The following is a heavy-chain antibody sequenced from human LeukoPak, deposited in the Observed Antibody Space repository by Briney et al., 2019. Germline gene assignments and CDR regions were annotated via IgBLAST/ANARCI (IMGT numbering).Heavy chain of an antibody. J-gene: IGHJ6*02. CDR1: GFTFSSYA. V-gene: IGHV3-30-3*01. Sequence: PGGSLRPSCAASGFTFSSYAMHWVRQAPGKGLEWVAVISYDGSNKYYADSVKGRFTISRDNSKNTLYLQMNSLRAEDTAVYYCTIVVLSGRRGEDVWGQGTTVTVSS. D-gene: IGHD3-9*01. CDR2: ISYDGSNK. CDR3: TIVVLSGRRGEDV.